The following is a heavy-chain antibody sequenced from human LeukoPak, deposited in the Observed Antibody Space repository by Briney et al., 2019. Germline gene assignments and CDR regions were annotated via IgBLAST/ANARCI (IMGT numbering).Heavy chain of an antibody. CDR1: GFTFSSYA. D-gene: IGHD4-17*01. V-gene: IGHV3-23*01. CDR3: AKDYRPYGDYDAFDI. CDR2: ISGSGGST. Sequence: GGSLRLSCAASGFTFSSYAMSWVRQAPGKGLEWVSAISGSGGSTYYADSVKGRFTISRDNSKDTLYLQMNSLRAEDTAVYYCAKDYRPYGDYDAFDIWGQGTMVTVSS. J-gene: IGHJ3*02.